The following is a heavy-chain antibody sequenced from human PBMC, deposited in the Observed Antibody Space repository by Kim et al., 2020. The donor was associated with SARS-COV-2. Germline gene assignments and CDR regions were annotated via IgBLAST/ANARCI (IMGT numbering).Heavy chain of an antibody. V-gene: IGHV7-4-1*02. J-gene: IGHJ4*02. CDR3: ARVGSSGWYPFDY. Sequence: YAKGFTGRFVFSLDTSVSTAYLQISSLKAEDTAVYYCARVGSSGWYPFDYWGQGTLVTVSS. D-gene: IGHD6-19*01.